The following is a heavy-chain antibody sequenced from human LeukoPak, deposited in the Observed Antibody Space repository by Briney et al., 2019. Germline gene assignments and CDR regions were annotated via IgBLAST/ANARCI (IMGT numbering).Heavy chain of an antibody. CDR1: GYTLSDYY. J-gene: IGHJ4*02. D-gene: IGHD2-8*01. Sequence: ASVKVSCKASGYTLSDYYVHWVRQAPGQGLEWMGMINPNTGATKTAQKFQGRVTMTGDTSINTASMELTSLTSGNAAVYYCARVPIEWSNLYFDYWGQGTHVTVSS. CDR3: ARVPIEWSNLYFDY. CDR2: INPNTGAT. V-gene: IGHV1-2*02.